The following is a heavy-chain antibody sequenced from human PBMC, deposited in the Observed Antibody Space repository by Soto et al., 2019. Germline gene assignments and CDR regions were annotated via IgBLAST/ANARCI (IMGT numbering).Heavy chain of an antibody. CDR3: ARSLKSSGWYFDY. J-gene: IGHJ4*02. Sequence: QLQLQESGSGLVKPSQTLSLTCTVYCGSISSGGYSWSSIRQPPGNGLEWFGSIYHRGSTYYNPSLQRRVTLSVDRSKNQCSLRLSSVTAADTAVDYCARSLKSSGWYFDYWGQGTLVTVSS. D-gene: IGHD6-19*01. CDR2: IYHRGST. V-gene: IGHV4-30-2*01. CDR1: CGSISSGGYS.